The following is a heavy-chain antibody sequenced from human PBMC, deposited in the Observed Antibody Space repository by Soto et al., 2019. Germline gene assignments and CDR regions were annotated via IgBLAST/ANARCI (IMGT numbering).Heavy chain of an antibody. J-gene: IGHJ6*02. D-gene: IGHD1-1*01. V-gene: IGHV1-69*13. Sequence: SVKVSCKASGGTFSSYAISWVRQAPGQGLEWMGGIIPIFGTANYAQKFQGRVTIAADESTSTAYMELSSLRSEDTAVYYCARVPAEPYYYYGMDVWGQGTTVTVSS. CDR1: GGTFSSYA. CDR2: IIPIFGTA. CDR3: ARVPAEPYYYYGMDV.